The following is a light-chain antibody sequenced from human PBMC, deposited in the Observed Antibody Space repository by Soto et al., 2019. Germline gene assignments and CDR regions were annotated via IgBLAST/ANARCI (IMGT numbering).Light chain of an antibody. CDR3: QQSGNS. J-gene: IGKJ1*01. Sequence: EIVLTQSPGTLSLSPGERATLYCRASQSVSSRYLAWYQQKPGQAPRLLIYATSSRATGIPDRFSGSGSGTEFTLTISRLETEDFAVYYCQQSGNSFGQGTKVDIK. CDR2: ATS. V-gene: IGKV3-20*01. CDR1: QSVSSRY.